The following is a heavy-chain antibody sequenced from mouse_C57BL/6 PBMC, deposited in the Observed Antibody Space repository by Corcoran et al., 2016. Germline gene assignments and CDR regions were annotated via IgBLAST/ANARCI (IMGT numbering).Heavy chain of an antibody. Sequence: QVQLKQSGAELVRPGASVKLSCKASGYTFTDYYINWVKQRPGQGLEWIARIYPGSGNTYYNEKFKGKATLTAEKSSSTAYMQLSSLTSEDAAVYFCARGSYQEGAWFAYWGQGTLVTVSA. J-gene: IGHJ3*01. CDR3: ARGSYQEGAWFAY. D-gene: IGHD2-10*01. CDR1: GYTFTDYY. V-gene: IGHV1-76*01. CDR2: IYPGSGNT.